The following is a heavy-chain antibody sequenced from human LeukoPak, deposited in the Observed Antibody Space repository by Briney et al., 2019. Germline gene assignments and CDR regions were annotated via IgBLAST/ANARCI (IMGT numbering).Heavy chain of an antibody. J-gene: IGHJ4*02. V-gene: IGHV1-46*01. CDR1: GYTFTSNY. D-gene: IGHD3-22*01. CDR3: AREMTDYYDSSGYYFDY. CDR2: IYPRDGST. Sequence: GASVKVSCKASGYTFTSNYIHWVRQAPGQGLKWMGMIYPRDGSTSYAQKFQGRVTITADESTSTAYMELSSLRSEDTAVYYCAREMTDYYDSSGYYFDYWGQGTLVTVSS.